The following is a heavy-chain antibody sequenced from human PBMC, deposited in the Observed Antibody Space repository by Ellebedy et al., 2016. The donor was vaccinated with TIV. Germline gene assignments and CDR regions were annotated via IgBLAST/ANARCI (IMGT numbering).Heavy chain of an antibody. Sequence: MPSETLSLTCTVSGGSISSGGYYWSWIRQHPGKGLEWIGYIYYSGSTYYNPSLKSRVTISVDTSKNQFSLKLSSVTAADTAVYYCARGRYGEAAKMPRNYYGMDVWGQGTTVTVSS. CDR2: IYYSGST. CDR1: GGSISSGGYY. J-gene: IGHJ6*02. V-gene: IGHV4-31*03. D-gene: IGHD6-13*01. CDR3: ARGRYGEAAKMPRNYYGMDV.